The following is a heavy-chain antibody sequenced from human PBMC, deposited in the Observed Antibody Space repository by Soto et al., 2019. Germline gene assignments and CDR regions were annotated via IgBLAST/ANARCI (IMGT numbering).Heavy chain of an antibody. CDR2: LGDGGASI. CDR3: AKALGESAYSVIRN. Sequence: GGSLRLSCVASGFTFSSYAMSWVRQAPGKGLEWVSVLGDGGASIFYAESVKGRFTISRDNSKNTLYLQMNSLRADDTAVYYCAKALGESAYSVIRNWGQGSLVTVSS. J-gene: IGHJ4*02. V-gene: IGHV3-23*01. D-gene: IGHD2-15*01. CDR1: GFTFSSYA.